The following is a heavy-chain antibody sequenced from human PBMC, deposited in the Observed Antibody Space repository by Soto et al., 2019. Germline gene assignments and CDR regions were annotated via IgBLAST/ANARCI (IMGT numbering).Heavy chain of an antibody. CDR3: ASGECRSNYCFTRWALDN. CDR1: GGSFSGYY. V-gene: IGHV4-34*01. J-gene: IGHJ4*03. CDR2: IHHSGRT. D-gene: IGHD4-4*01. Sequence: PSETLSLTCAVYGGSFSGYYWTWIRQTPGKGLEWIGEIHHSGRTNYNPSLKSRVSISAGTSKTQFSLNLTSVTAADTAVYYCASGECRSNYCFTRWALDNWGQGTVVTVSS.